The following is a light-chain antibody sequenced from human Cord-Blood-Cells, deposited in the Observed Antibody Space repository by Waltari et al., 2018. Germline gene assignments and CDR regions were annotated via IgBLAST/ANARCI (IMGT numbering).Light chain of an antibody. J-gene: IGKJ4*01. V-gene: IGKV1-9*01. CDR2: AAS. CDR1: QGISSY. Sequence: DIQLTQSPSFLSASVGDRVTITCRASQGISSYLAWYQQKPGKAPKLLIDAASTLQSGVPSRFSGRGSGTEFTLTISSLQPEDFATYYCQQLNSYPLTFGGGTKVEIK. CDR3: QQLNSYPLT.